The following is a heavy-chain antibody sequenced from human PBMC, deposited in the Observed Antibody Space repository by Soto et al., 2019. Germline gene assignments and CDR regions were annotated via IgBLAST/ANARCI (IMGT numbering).Heavy chain of an antibody. D-gene: IGHD5-12*01. Sequence: QVQLVQSGAEVKKPGSSVKVSCKASGGTFSSYAISWVRQAPGQGLEWMGGIIPIFGTANYAQKFQGRVTITADESPSTAYMELRSLRSEDTAVYYCARHNVDIVATIMAGWFDPWGQGTLVTVSS. CDR3: ARHNVDIVATIMAGWFDP. J-gene: IGHJ5*02. V-gene: IGHV1-69*01. CDR1: GGTFSSYA. CDR2: IIPIFGTA.